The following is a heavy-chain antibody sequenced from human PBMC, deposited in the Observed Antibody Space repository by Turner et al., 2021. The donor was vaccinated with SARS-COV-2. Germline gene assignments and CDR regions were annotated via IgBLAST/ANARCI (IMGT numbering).Heavy chain of an antibody. V-gene: IGHV4-34*01. Sequence: HAQLQQWGAGLLKPSETLSLTCAVYGGSFSGYYWSWIRQPPGKGLQWLGEINHSGRTNYNPSLKSRVTISVDTSKKQFSLKLSAVTAADTAVYYCARVAVIAATPANFDYWGQGTLVTASS. J-gene: IGHJ4*02. CDR1: GGSFSGYY. D-gene: IGHD2-15*01. CDR3: ARVAVIAATPANFDY. CDR2: INHSGRT.